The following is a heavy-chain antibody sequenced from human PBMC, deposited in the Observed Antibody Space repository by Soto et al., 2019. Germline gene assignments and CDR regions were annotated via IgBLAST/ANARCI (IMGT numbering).Heavy chain of an antibody. CDR3: VRWNGFGDR. V-gene: IGHV3-23*01. D-gene: IGHD1-1*01. Sequence: EVQLLESGGGLVQPGGSLRLSCAVSGFIISDYGVTWVRQAPGKGLEWVSGFSGGGGGTFYADSVKGRFTISRDDPKNTAYLQMNXXXXEDTAVYYCVRWNGFGDRWGQGTLVTVSS. CDR2: FSGGGGGT. J-gene: IGHJ5*02. CDR1: GFIISDYG.